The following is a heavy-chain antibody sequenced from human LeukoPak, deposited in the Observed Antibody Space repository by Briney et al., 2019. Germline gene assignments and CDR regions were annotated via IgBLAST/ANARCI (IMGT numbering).Heavy chain of an antibody. D-gene: IGHD2-15*01. V-gene: IGHV4-59*02. J-gene: IGHJ4*02. CDR2: FSYSAST. CDR1: RGSVSHYY. Sequence: SETLSLTCSVSRGSVSHYYWTCIRQPPGKGLEWIGYFSYSASTNYNPSLKRRVTISIDTSKNQFSLKLSSVTAADTAVYYCARAGHCSGGSCYYFDYWGQGTLVTVSS. CDR3: ARAGHCSGGSCYYFDY.